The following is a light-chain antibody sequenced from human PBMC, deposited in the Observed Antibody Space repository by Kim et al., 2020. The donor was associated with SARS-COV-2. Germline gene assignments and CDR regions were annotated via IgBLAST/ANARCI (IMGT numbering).Light chain of an antibody. V-gene: IGLV2-8*01. CDR3: SSYAGSNIVV. J-gene: IGLJ2*01. CDR1: SGDVGGYNY. CDR2: EVS. Sequence: GQSVTISCTGTSGDVGGYNYVSWYQQHPGKAPKLMIFEVSERPSGVPDLFSGSKSGNTASLTVSGLQAEDEADYYCSSYAGSNIVVFGGGTQLTVL.